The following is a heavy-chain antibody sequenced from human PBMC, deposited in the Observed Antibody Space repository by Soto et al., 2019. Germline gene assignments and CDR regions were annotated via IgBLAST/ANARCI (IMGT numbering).Heavy chain of an antibody. CDR2: ISSSSSYI. V-gene: IGHV3-21*01. CDR3: ARERGGYCSSTSCYDAFDI. D-gene: IGHD2-2*01. CDR1: GFTFSSYS. Sequence: EVQLVESGGGLVKPGGSLRLSCAASGFTFSSYSMNWVRQAPGKGLEWVSSISSSSSYIYYADSVKGRFTISRDNAKNSLYLQMNSLRAEDTAVYYCARERGGYCSSTSCYDAFDIWGQGTMVTVSS. J-gene: IGHJ3*02.